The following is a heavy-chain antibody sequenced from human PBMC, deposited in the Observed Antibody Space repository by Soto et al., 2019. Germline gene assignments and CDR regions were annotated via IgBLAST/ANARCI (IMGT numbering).Heavy chain of an antibody. Sequence: GGSLRLSCAASGFTFSNYAMSWVRQAPEKGLEWVSVISGSGGSTYYADSVKGRFTISRDNSKNTLYLQMNSLRAEDTAVYYCAKSRYSSSWYVIYYWGQGTLVTVSS. CDR3: AKSRYSSSWYVIYY. D-gene: IGHD6-13*01. CDR1: GFTFSNYA. V-gene: IGHV3-23*01. CDR2: ISGSGGST. J-gene: IGHJ4*02.